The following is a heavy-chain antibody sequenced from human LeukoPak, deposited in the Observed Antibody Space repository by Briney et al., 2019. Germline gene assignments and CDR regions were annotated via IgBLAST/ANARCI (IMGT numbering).Heavy chain of an antibody. CDR2: ISGSGGST. D-gene: IGHD6-19*01. V-gene: IGHV3-23*01. J-gene: IGHJ4*02. Sequence: GGSLRLSCAASGFTFSSYAMSWVRQAPGKGLEWVSAISGSGGSTYYADSVKGRFTISRDNSKNTLSLQMNSLRAEDTAVYYCAKTYSSGWYHDDYWGQGTLVTVSS. CDR3: AKTYSSGWYHDDY. CDR1: GFTFSSYA.